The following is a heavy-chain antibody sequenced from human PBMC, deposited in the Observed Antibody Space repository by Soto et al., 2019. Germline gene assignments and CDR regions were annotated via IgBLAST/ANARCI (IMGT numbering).Heavy chain of an antibody. CDR1: GDSISSPNC. V-gene: IGHV4-4*02. J-gene: IGHJ4*02. CDR3: AREGFDHRPDY. CDR2: MFASGSS. Sequence: QVQLQESGPGLVKPSETLSLTCAVSGDSISSPNCWSWYRQSPGKGLELIGEMFASGSSNYNPSLDGRVTISLDTSKNHFSLKLTSLTAADTAIYYCAREGFDHRPDYWGQGIPVSVSS.